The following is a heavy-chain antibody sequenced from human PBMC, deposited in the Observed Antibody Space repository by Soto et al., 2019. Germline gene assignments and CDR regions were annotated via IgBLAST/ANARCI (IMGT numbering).Heavy chain of an antibody. CDR1: GGTFSSYA. CDR2: IIPIFGTA. CDR3: ARAFYYDSSSHFDY. Sequence: ASVKVSCKASGGTFSSYAISWVRQAPGQGLEWMGGIIPIFGTANYAQKFQGRVTITADESTSTAYMELSSLRSEDTAVYYCARAFYYDSSSHFDYWGQGTLVTVSS. V-gene: IGHV1-69*13. J-gene: IGHJ4*02. D-gene: IGHD3-22*01.